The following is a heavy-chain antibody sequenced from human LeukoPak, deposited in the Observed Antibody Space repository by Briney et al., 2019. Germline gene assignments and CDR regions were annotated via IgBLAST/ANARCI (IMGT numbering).Heavy chain of an antibody. J-gene: IGHJ6*03. D-gene: IGHD2-21*02. Sequence: GESLKISRKSSGYSFTSYWIGWVRQMPGKGLEWMGIIYPGDSDTRYSPSLQGQVTISTDKAISTGYLQWSSRKDSATAMYYCASGGGDCYYYYMDVWGKGTTVTVSS. V-gene: IGHV5-51*01. CDR2: IYPGDSDT. CDR3: ASGGGDCYYYYMDV. CDR1: GYSFTSYW.